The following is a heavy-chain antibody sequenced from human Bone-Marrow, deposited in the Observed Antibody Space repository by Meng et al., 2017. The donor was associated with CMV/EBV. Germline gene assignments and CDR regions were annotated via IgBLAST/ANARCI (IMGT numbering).Heavy chain of an antibody. CDR2: IYYSGST. J-gene: IGHJ4*02. CDR3: ARADSYYSYGLDI. Sequence: ESLKISCTVSGGSISSYYWSWIRQPPGKGLEWIGYIYYSGSTNYNPSLKSRVTISVDTSKNQFSLKLSSVTAADTAVYYCARADSYYSYGLDIWGQGTLVTVSS. D-gene: IGHD5-18*01. V-gene: IGHV4-59*01. CDR1: GGSISSYY.